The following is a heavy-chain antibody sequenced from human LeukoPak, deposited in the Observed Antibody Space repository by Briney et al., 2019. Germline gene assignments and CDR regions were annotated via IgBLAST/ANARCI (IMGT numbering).Heavy chain of an antibody. CDR2: ISGSGGST. CDR1: GFTFSCYA. D-gene: IGHD6-13*01. J-gene: IGHJ6*02. Sequence: HPGGSLRLSCAASGFTFSCYAMSWVRQAPGKGLEWVSAISGSGGSTYYADSVKGRLTISRDNSKNTLYLQMNSLRAEDTAVYYCATRFSYSSSWYSVPYYYGMDVWGQGTTVTVSS. V-gene: IGHV3-23*01. CDR3: ATRFSYSSSWYSVPYYYGMDV.